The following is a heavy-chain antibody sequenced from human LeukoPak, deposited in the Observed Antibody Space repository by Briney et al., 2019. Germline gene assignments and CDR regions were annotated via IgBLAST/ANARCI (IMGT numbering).Heavy chain of an antibody. Sequence: SETLSLTCTVSGGSISSYYWSWIRQPPGEGLEWIGYIYYSGSTNYNPSPKNRVTISVDTSKNQFSLKLSSVTAADTAVYYCAKGYSSGWADYWGQGTLVTVSS. CDR3: AKGYSSGWADY. D-gene: IGHD6-19*01. V-gene: IGHV4-59*01. CDR2: IYYSGST. J-gene: IGHJ4*02. CDR1: GGSISSYY.